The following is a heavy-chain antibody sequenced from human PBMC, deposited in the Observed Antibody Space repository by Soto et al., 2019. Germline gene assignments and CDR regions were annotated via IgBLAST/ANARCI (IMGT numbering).Heavy chain of an antibody. D-gene: IGHD1-26*01. CDR2: IIPIFGTA. CDR1: GCTFSSYA. Sequence: GASVKVSCKASGCTFSSYAISVVRQAPGQGLEWMGGIIPIFGTANYAQKFQGRVTITADKSTSTAYMELSSLRSEDTAVYYCARSIVGATKYYYYGMDVWGQGTTVTVSS. CDR3: ARSIVGATKYYYYGMDV. V-gene: IGHV1-69*06. J-gene: IGHJ6*02.